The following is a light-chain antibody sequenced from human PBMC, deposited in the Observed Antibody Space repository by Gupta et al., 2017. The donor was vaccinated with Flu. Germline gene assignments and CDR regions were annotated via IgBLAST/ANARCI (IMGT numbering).Light chain of an antibody. V-gene: IGKV3-20*01. J-gene: IGKJ3*01. CDR1: QSVTSSY. CDR2: GRS. CDR3: QHHSISPFS. Sequence: EIVLTKSPVTLSLSTGERATLSCRASQSVTSSYLDWYQQRPDQAPRLLIYGRSSSAYGVADRFSGSGFGTDFTLTISRREAEDFAVYYCQHHSISPFSVGRGTQVDIK.